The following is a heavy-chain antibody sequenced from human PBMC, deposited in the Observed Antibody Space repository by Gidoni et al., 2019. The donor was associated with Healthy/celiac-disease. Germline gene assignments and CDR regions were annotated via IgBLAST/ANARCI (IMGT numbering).Heavy chain of an antibody. Sequence: EVKMAQSGAEVKKPGKSVTISCTGSGSSFTSYWTGWVRQMPSDGLDWMWFTYPGYSDSRNCPSFQGQVTFSADKSISTAYLQWSSLKASDTAMYYFARTNDFDYWGQGTLVTVSS. CDR3: ARTNDFDY. CDR2: TYPGYSDS. D-gene: IGHD2-8*01. V-gene: IGHV5-51*01. J-gene: IGHJ4*02. CDR1: GSSFTSYW.